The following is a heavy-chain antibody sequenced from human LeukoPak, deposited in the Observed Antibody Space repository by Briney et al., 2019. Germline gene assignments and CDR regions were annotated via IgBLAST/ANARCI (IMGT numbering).Heavy chain of an antibody. J-gene: IGHJ5*02. CDR2: MHYSGST. V-gene: IGHV4-31*03. CDR3: ACGSNNWYNWFDP. D-gene: IGHD1-1*01. CDR1: GGSISSGGYY. Sequence: SQTLSLTCTVSGGSISSGGYYWSWIRQHPEKGLEWIGYMHYSGSTYYHPSLKSRVSMSVDTSRNQFPLKLSSVTAADTAVYYCACGSNNWYNWFDPWGQGTLVTVSS.